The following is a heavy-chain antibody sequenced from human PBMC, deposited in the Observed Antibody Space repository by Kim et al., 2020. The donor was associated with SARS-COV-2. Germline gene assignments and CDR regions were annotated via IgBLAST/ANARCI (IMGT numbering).Heavy chain of an antibody. Sequence: GGSLRLSCAVSGFTLTTYTMHWVRQAPGKGLEWVAVISYDGSKEYYADSVKGRFIISRDNYKNTLYLQMNSLGAEDTGVYYCARDQEVRGLLILYYYDMDVWRQGTMVTVS. CDR3: ARDQEVRGLLILYYYDMDV. J-gene: IGHJ6*02. CDR2: ISYDGSKE. V-gene: IGHV3-30-3*01. D-gene: IGHD3-10*01. CDR1: GFTLTTYT.